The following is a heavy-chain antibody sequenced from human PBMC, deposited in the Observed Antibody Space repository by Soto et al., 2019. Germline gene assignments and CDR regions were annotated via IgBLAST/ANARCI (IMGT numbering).Heavy chain of an antibody. V-gene: IGHV3-72*01. CDR2: SRNQANGYST. D-gene: IGHD3-22*01. J-gene: IGHJ4*02. CDR3: VRVTYFADSSSYTRCFDF. CDR1: GFTLSDHY. Sequence: EVQLVESGGGLVQPGGSLRLSCSVSGFTLSDHYIDWVRQAPGKGLEWVGRSRNQANGYSTIYAASVKGRFTTSRDDSKNVVYLQMESLRTEDTAVYYCVRVTYFADSSSYTRCFDFWGQGALVTVSS.